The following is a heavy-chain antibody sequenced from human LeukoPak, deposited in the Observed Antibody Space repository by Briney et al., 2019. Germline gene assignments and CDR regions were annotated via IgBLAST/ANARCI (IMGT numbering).Heavy chain of an antibody. V-gene: IGHV1-18*01. J-gene: IGHJ4*02. CDR3: ARDWVAAAGTVSDY. CDR1: GYTFTSYG. Sequence: WASVEVSCKASGYTFTSYGISWVRQAPGQGLEWMGWISAYNGNTNYAQKLQGRVTMTTDTSTSTAYMELRSLRSDDTAVYYCARDWVAAAGTVSDYWGQGTLVTVSS. D-gene: IGHD6-13*01. CDR2: ISAYNGNT.